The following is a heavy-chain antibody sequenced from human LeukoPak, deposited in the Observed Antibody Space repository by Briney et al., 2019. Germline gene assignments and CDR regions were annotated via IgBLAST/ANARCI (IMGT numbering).Heavy chain of an antibody. CDR2: IYYGGST. Sequence: PSETLSLTCTVSGASMSDYYWSWIRQPPGKGQEWIGYIYYGGSTKDNPSLKSRVTMSVDPSKNQFSLKLSSVTAADTAVYYCARDIGGSSTSSGVFDLWGQGTLVTVSS. V-gene: IGHV4-59*01. J-gene: IGHJ4*02. D-gene: IGHD2-2*01. CDR3: ARDIGGSSTSSGVFDL. CDR1: GASMSDYY.